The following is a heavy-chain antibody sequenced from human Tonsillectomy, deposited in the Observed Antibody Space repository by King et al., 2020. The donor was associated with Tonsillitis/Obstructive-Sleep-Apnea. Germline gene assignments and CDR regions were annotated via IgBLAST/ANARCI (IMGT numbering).Heavy chain of an antibody. V-gene: IGHV3-23*04. CDR1: GFTFSSDA. Sequence: VQLVESGGGLVQPGGSLRLSCAASGFTFSSDAMSWVRQAPGKVLEWVSAISGSGGSTYYADSVKGRFTISRANSKNTLYLQMNSLRAEDTAVYYCAKDYSQAGLYYFDYWGQGTLVTVSS. J-gene: IGHJ4*02. CDR3: AKDYSQAGLYYFDY. D-gene: IGHD2-15*01. CDR2: ISGSGGST.